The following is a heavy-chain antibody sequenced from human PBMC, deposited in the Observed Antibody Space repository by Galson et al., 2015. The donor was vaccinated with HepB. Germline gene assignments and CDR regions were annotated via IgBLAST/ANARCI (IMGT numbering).Heavy chain of an antibody. Sequence: SLRLSCAASGFTFSNYAMNWVRQAPGKGLEYISVISSNGGTTYYADSVKGRLIISRDNSKSTLYLQMGSLRAEDMAVYYCARGGGNYDFWGGYIPGGLDYWGQGILVTVSS. J-gene: IGHJ4*02. CDR2: ISSNGGTT. CDR1: GFTFSNYA. CDR3: ARGGGNYDFWGGYIPGGLDY. V-gene: IGHV3-64*02. D-gene: IGHD3-3*01.